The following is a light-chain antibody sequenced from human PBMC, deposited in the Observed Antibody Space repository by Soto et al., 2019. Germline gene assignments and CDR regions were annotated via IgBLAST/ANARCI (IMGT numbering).Light chain of an antibody. Sequence: DIQLTQSPSFLSASVGDRVTITCRASQGVSSYLAWYQQKPAKAPKLLIYAASTLQSGVPSRFSGSGSGTEFTLTISSLHPEDFATYYCQHLNTYPITFGGGTKVEIK. J-gene: IGKJ4*01. CDR3: QHLNTYPIT. CDR1: QGVSSY. CDR2: AAS. V-gene: IGKV1-9*01.